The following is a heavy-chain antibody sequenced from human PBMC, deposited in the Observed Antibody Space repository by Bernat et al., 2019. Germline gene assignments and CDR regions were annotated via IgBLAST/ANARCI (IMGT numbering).Heavy chain of an antibody. CDR1: GFTFSRYW. V-gene: IGHV3-7*03. CDR2: IKEDGSEK. D-gene: IGHD3-10*01. J-gene: IGHJ5*02. Sequence: EVQLVESGGGLVQPGGSLRLSCAASGFTFSRYWMSWVRQAPGKGLEWLANIKEDGSEKYYVDSVKGRSTISRDNAKNSLFLQMNSLRAEDTAVYYCASLYGGFDPWGKGTLVTVSS. CDR3: ASLYGGFDP.